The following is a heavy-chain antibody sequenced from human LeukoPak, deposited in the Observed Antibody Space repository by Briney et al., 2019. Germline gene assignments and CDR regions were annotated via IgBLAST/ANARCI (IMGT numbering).Heavy chain of an antibody. CDR2: INPNSGGT. CDR1: GYTFTGYY. CDR3: ARVASYYYDSSGYFSHRNWFDP. V-gene: IGHV1-2*02. J-gene: IGHJ5*02. D-gene: IGHD3-22*01. Sequence: GASVKVSCKASGYTFTGYYMHWVRHAPGQGLEWMGWINPNSGGTHYAQKFQGRVTMTRDTSISTAYMELSRLRSDDTAVYYCARVASYYYDSSGYFSHRNWFDPWGQGTLVTVSS.